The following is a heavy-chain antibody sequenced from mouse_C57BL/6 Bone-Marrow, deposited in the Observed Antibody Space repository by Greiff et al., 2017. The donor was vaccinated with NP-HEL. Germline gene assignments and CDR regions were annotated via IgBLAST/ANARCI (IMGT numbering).Heavy chain of an antibody. CDR3: ARARLYYYGSSYLYAMDY. J-gene: IGHJ4*01. Sequence: QVQLQQSGAELVMPGASVKLSCKASGYTFTSYWMHWVKQRPGQGLEWIGEIDPSDSYTNYNQKFKGKSTLTVDKSSSTAYMQLSSLTSEDSAVYYCARARLYYYGSSYLYAMDYWGQGTSVTVSS. V-gene: IGHV1-69*01. D-gene: IGHD1-1*01. CDR1: GYTFTSYW. CDR2: IDPSDSYT.